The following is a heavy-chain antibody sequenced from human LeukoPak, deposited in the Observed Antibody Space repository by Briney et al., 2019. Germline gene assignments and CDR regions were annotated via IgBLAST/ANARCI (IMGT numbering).Heavy chain of an antibody. CDR1: EFTISRYW. D-gene: IGHD1/OR15-1a*01. CDR2: INNDGSIT. V-gene: IGHV3-74*01. CDR3: ARGWNTTPRSGFDI. Sequence: PGGSLRLSCAASEFTISRYWLHWVRQASVKGLVWVSNINNDGSITTYADSVKGRFTISRDNVKNTLFLQMNSLGAEDTALYYCARGWNTTPRSGFDIWGLGTMVTVSS. J-gene: IGHJ3*02.